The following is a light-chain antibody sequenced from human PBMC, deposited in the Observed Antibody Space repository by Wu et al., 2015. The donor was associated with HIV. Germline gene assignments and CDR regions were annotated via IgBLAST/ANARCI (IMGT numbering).Light chain of an antibody. CDR2: GAS. V-gene: IGKV3-15*01. CDR3: QQYSDSPPLA. J-gene: IGKJ4*01. Sequence: IVMTQSPGTLSVSPGETVTLSCRASQSVSSNLAWYQQKPGQAPRLLIYGASTRATGIPARFSGSGSGTEFTLTISSIQSEDFAVYYCQQYSDSPPLAFGGGTKVEIK. CDR1: QSVSSN.